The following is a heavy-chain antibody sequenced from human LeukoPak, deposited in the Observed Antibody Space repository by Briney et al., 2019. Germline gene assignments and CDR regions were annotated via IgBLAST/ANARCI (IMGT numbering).Heavy chain of an antibody. CDR1: GYTFTGYY. Sequence: GASVKVSCKASGYTFTGYYMHWVRQAPGHGLEWMGWINPNSGGANYAKKFQGRVTMTRDTSISTAYMELSRLRTDDTAVYYCAREVPWGFGVGRLYYIDYWGQGTLVTVSS. V-gene: IGHV1-2*02. J-gene: IGHJ4*02. CDR2: INPNSGGA. CDR3: AREVPWGFGVGRLYYIDY. D-gene: IGHD3-10*01.